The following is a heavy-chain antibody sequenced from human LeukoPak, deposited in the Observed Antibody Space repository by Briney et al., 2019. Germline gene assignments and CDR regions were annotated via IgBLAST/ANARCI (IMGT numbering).Heavy chain of an antibody. J-gene: IGHJ5*02. V-gene: IGHV4-39*07. D-gene: IGHD2-15*01. CDR1: GGSISSGSYY. Sequence: SETLSLTCTVSGGSISSGSYYWSWIRQPPGKGLEWIGSIYHSGSTYYNPSLKSRVTISVDTSKNQFSLKLSSVTAADTAVYYCARDPLYCSGGSCYSTWFDPWGRGTLVTVSS. CDR2: IYHSGST. CDR3: ARDPLYCSGGSCYSTWFDP.